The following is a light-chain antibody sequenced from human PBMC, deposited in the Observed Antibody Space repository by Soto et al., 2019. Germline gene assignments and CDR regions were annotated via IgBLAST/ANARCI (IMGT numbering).Light chain of an antibody. J-gene: IGKJ1*01. CDR1: QSVSSY. Sequence: EIVLTQSPATLSLSPGERATLSCRASQSVSSYLAWYQQKPGQAPRLLIYDASNRATGIPARFSGSGSGTEFTLNISSIEPEDFEVYYCQQRSNWPSTFGQGTKVEI. CDR2: DAS. V-gene: IGKV3-11*01. CDR3: QQRSNWPST.